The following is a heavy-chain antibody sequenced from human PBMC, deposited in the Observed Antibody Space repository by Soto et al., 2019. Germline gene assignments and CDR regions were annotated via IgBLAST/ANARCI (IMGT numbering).Heavy chain of an antibody. CDR2: IIPIFGTA. CDR1: GGTFSSYA. J-gene: IGHJ5*02. D-gene: IGHD2-15*01. V-gene: IGHV1-69*13. Sequence: ASVKVSCKASGGTFSSYAISWVRQAPGQGLEWMGGIIPIFGTANYAQKFQGRVTITADESTSTAYMELSSLRSEDTAVYYCAREWGYCSGGSCYPSVGFPWSGPWGQGTLLTVS. CDR3: AREWGYCSGGSCYPSVGFPWSGP.